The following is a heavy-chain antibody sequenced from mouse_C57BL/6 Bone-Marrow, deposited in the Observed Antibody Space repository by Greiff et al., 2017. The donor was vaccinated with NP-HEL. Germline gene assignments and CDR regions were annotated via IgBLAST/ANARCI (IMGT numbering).Heavy chain of an antibody. CDR3: ARARTNWDGDWYFDV. V-gene: IGHV5-4*01. CDR1: GFTFSSYA. CDR2: ISDGGSYT. J-gene: IGHJ1*03. Sequence: EVQRVESGGGLVKPGGSLKLSCAASGFTFSSYAMSWVRQTPEKRLEWVATISDGGSYTYYPDNVKGRFTISRDNAKNNLYLQMSHLKSEDTAMYYCARARTNWDGDWYFDVWGTGTTVTVSS. D-gene: IGHD4-1*01.